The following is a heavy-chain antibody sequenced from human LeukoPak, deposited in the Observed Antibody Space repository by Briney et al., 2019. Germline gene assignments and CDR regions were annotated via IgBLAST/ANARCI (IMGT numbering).Heavy chain of an antibody. CDR3: ARIPRRLITMVRGVIIGYFDY. CDR2: IYPGDSDT. D-gene: IGHD3-10*01. J-gene: IGHJ4*02. CDR1: GYSFTSYW. Sequence: GESLKISCKGSGYSFTSYWIGWVRQMPGKGLEWMGIIYPGDSDTRYSPSFQGQATISADKSISTAYLQWSSLKASDTAMYYCARIPRRLITMVRGVIIGYFDYWGQGTLVTVSS. V-gene: IGHV5-51*01.